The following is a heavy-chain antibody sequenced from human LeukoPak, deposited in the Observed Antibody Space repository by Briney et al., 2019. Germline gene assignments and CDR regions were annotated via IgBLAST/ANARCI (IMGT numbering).Heavy chain of an antibody. CDR2: INPSGGST. V-gene: IGHV1-46*01. CDR1: GYTFTSYY. D-gene: IGHD6-13*01. Sequence: ASVTVSCKASGYTFTSYYMHWVRQAPGQGLEWMGIINPSGGSTSYAQKFQGRVTMTRDTSTSTVYMELSSLRSEDTGVYYCARSPYSSSWYLSNYFDYWGQGTLVTVSS. CDR3: ARSPYSSSWYLSNYFDY. J-gene: IGHJ4*02.